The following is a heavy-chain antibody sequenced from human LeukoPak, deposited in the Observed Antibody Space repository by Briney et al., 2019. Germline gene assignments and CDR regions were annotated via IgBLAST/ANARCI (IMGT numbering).Heavy chain of an antibody. D-gene: IGHD3-3*01. CDR2: IYYSGST. CDR1: GGSISSYY. CDR3: ARHAGGYYDPRFDP. Sequence: SETLSLTCTVSGGSISSYYWSWIRQPPGKGLEWIGYIYYSGSTNYNPSLKSRVTISVDTSKNQFSLKLSSVTAADTAVYYCARHAGGYYDPRFDPWGQGTLVTVSS. J-gene: IGHJ5*02. V-gene: IGHV4-59*08.